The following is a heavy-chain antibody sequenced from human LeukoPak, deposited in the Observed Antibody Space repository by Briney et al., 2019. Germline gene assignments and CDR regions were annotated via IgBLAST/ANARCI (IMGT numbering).Heavy chain of an antibody. J-gene: IGHJ4*02. Sequence: ASVKVFCKASGYTFTSYDINWVRQATGQGLEWMGWMNPNSGNTGYAQKFQGRVTMTRNTSISTAYMELSSLRSEDTAVYYCATVILWGTVHFDYWGQGTLVTVSS. CDR1: GYTFTSYD. CDR2: MNPNSGNT. D-gene: IGHD1-14*01. V-gene: IGHV1-8*01. CDR3: ATVILWGTVHFDY.